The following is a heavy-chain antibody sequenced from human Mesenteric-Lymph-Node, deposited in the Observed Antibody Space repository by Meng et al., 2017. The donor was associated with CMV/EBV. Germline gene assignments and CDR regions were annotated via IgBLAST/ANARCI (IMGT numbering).Heavy chain of an antibody. CDR1: GGSISSSNW. CDR3: ASLYSYVRPRDY. Sequence: SETLSLTCAVSGGSISSSNWWSWVRQPPGKGLEWIGEIYHSGSTNYNPSLKSRVTISVDKSKSQFSLKLSSVTAADTAVYYCASLYSYVRPRDYWGQGTLVTVSS. V-gene: IGHV4-4*02. J-gene: IGHJ4*02. D-gene: IGHD5-18*01. CDR2: IYHSGST.